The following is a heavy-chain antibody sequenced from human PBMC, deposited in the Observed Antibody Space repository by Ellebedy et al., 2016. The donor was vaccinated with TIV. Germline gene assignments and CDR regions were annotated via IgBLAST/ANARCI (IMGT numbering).Heavy chain of an antibody. D-gene: IGHD4-17*01. CDR1: GYTFTSYA. Sequence: AASLKVSCKASGYTFTSYAMHWVRPAPGRRLEWMGLINAGNGNTKYSQKFQGRVTITRDTSASTADMELSSLRSEDTAVYYCARATVTRYYYYYYGMDVWGQGTTVTVSS. J-gene: IGHJ6*02. CDR3: ARATVTRYYYYYYGMDV. V-gene: IGHV1-3*01. CDR2: INAGNGNT.